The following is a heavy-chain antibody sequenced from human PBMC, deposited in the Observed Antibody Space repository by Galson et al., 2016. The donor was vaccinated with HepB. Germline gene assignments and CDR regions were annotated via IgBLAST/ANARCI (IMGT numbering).Heavy chain of an antibody. Sequence: SLRLSCAASGFSFSNYEMNWVRQAPGKGLEWVAYISGGGETTYYADSVSGRFTISRDNARDSVFLQMTSLRVEDTARYYCARDALGTWDLTTWGQGTLVSVSS. J-gene: IGHJ1*01. CDR1: GFSFSNYE. V-gene: IGHV3-48*03. D-gene: IGHD1-26*01. CDR3: ARDALGTWDLTT. CDR2: ISGGGETT.